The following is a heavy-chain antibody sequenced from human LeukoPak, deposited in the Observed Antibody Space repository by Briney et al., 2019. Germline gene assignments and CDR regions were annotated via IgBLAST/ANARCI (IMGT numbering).Heavy chain of an antibody. D-gene: IGHD3-3*01. J-gene: IGHJ4*02. V-gene: IGHV3-30*03. CDR2: ISYDESNK. CDR1: GFTFSSSA. Sequence: GGSLRLSCAASGFTFSSSAMHWVRQAPGKGLEWVAVISYDESNKYYADSVKGRFTISRDNSKNTLYLQMNSLRAEDTAVYYCARGTDTKPFWSGYWVDVWGLGTLVTASS. CDR3: ARGTDTKPFWSGYWVDV.